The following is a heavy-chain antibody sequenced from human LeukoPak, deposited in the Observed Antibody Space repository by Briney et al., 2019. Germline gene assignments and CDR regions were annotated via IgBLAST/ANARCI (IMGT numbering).Heavy chain of an antibody. CDR2: INTYTGNP. CDR1: GYTFTSYA. CDR3: AILAGPDYDYVWGSYRRPGYFDY. Sequence: GASVKVSCKASGYTFTSYAMNWVRQAPGQGLEWMGWINTYTGNPTYAQGFTGRFVFSLDTSVSTAYLQISSLKAEDTAVYYCAILAGPDYDYVWGSYRRPGYFDYWGQGTLVTVSS. D-gene: IGHD3-16*02. V-gene: IGHV7-4-1*02. J-gene: IGHJ4*02.